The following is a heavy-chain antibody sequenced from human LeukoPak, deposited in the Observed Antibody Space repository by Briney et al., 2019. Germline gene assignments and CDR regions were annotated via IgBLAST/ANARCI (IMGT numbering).Heavy chain of an antibody. J-gene: IGHJ4*02. V-gene: IGHV3-23*01. D-gene: IGHD5-12*01. Sequence: PGRSLRLSCAASGFTFSSYAMSWVRQAPGEGLEWVSAISGSGGSTYYADSVKGRFTISRDNFKNTLYLQMNSLRAEDTAVYYCAKDGLDIVATPFDYWGQGTLVTVSS. CDR1: GFTFSSYA. CDR3: AKDGLDIVATPFDY. CDR2: ISGSGGST.